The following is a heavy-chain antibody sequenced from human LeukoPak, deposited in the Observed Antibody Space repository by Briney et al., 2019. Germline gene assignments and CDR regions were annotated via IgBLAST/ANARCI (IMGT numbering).Heavy chain of an antibody. Sequence: GGSLRLSCAASGFTFSSYAMSWVRQAPGKGLEWVSAISGSGGSTYYADSVKGRFTISRDNSKNTLYLQMNSLRAEDTAVYYCAKDPPFVVVPAATDAFDIWGKGTTVTVSS. J-gene: IGHJ3*02. CDR3: AKDPPFVVVPAATDAFDI. CDR2: ISGSGGST. V-gene: IGHV3-23*01. D-gene: IGHD2-2*01. CDR1: GFTFSSYA.